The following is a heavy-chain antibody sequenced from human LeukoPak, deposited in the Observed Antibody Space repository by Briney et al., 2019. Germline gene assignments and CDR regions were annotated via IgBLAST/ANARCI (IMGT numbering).Heavy chain of an antibody. V-gene: IGHV5-51*01. J-gene: IGHJ4*02. CDR3: ARQDLAARPPEGY. Sequence: GESLKISCKGSGYSFTSYWIGWVRQMPGKGLEWMGIIYPGDSHTTYSPSFQGQVTISADKSITTAYLQWSSLKASDTAMYYCARQDLAARPPEGYWGQGTLVTVSS. CDR1: GYSFTSYW. D-gene: IGHD6-6*01. CDR2: IYPGDSHT.